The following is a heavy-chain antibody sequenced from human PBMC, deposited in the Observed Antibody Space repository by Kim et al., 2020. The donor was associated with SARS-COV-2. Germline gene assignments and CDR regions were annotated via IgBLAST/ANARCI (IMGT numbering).Heavy chain of an antibody. V-gene: IGHV3-9*01. Sequence: GGSLRLSCAASGFTFGDYAMHWVRQAPGKGLEWVSGISWNSGSIGYADSVKGRFTISRDNAKNSLYLQMNSLRAEDTALYYCAKDIRVGATNGIDYWGQGTLVTVSS. J-gene: IGHJ4*02. D-gene: IGHD1-26*01. CDR3: AKDIRVGATNGIDY. CDR1: GFTFGDYA. CDR2: ISWNSGSI.